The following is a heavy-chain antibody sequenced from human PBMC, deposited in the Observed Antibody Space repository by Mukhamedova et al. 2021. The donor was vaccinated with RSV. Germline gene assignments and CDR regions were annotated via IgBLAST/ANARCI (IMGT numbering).Heavy chain of an antibody. Sequence: VRQAPGKGLEWVSLISGDGGSTYYADSVKGRFTISRNNSKNSLYLQMNSLSTEDTALYYCAKGGSTSRNWFDPWGQGTLVTVSS. V-gene: IGHV3-43*02. CDR2: ISGDGGST. D-gene: IGHD2-2*01. CDR3: AKGGSTSRNWFDP. J-gene: IGHJ5*02.